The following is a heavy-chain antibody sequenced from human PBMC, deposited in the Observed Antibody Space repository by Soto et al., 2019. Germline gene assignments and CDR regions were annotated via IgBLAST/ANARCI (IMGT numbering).Heavy chain of an antibody. CDR2: IYPGDSDT. CDR1: GYSFTTYW. CDR3: ARYSGYDPNRAMPGGYYFDY. J-gene: IGHJ4*02. Sequence: GESLKISCRGFGYSFTTYWIGWVRQMPGKGLEWMGIIYPGDSDTRYSPSFQGQVTFSADKSISTAYMQWSSLKASDTAMYYCARYSGYDPNRAMPGGYYFDYWGPGTLVTVSS. D-gene: IGHD5-12*01. V-gene: IGHV5-51*01.